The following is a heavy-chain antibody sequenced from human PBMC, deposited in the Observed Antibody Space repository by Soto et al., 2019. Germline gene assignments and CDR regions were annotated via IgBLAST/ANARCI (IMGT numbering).Heavy chain of an antibody. V-gene: IGHV1-18*01. J-gene: IGHJ6*02. CDR1: GYTFISYG. Sequence: ASVKVSCKASGYTFISYGISWVRQAPGQGLEWMGWVSAYNGNTNYAQNLQGRVIMTTDTSTSTAYMELRSLRSDDTAVYYCARDSPPMDVWGQGTTVTVSS. CDR2: VSAYNGNT. CDR3: ARDSPPMDV.